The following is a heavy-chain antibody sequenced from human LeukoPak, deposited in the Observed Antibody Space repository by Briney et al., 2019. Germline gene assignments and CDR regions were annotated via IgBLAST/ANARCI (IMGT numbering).Heavy chain of an antibody. J-gene: IGHJ4*02. V-gene: IGHV4-39*01. D-gene: IGHD1-26*01. CDR3: ARHPISWELLLNSDY. CDR2: IYYSGST. CDR1: GGSISSSSYY. Sequence: SETLSLTCTVSGGSISSSSYYWGWIRQPPGKGLEWIGSIYYSGSTYYNPSLKSRVTISVDTSKNQFSLKLSSVTAADTAVYYCARHPISWELLLNSDYWGQGTLVTVSS.